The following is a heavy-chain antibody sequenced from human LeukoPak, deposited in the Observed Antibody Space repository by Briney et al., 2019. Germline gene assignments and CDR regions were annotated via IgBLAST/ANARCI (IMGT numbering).Heavy chain of an antibody. Sequence: GGSLRLSCAASGFTFSSYGMHWVRQAPGKGLEWVAVISYDGSNKYYADSVKSRFTISRDNSKNTLYLQMNSLRAEDTAVYYCAKEGDYGPYYFDYWGQGTLVTVSS. CDR3: AKEGDYGPYYFDY. V-gene: IGHV3-30*18. D-gene: IGHD4/OR15-4a*01. CDR2: ISYDGSNK. CDR1: GFTFSSYG. J-gene: IGHJ4*02.